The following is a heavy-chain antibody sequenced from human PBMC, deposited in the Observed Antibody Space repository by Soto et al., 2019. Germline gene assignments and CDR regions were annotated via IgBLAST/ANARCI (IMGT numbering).Heavy chain of an antibody. CDR1: GGTFSSYA. CDR3: ASHYNWNYKANIVY. J-gene: IGHJ4*02. Sequence: GASVKVSCKASGGTFSSYAISWVRQAPGQGLEWMGGIIPIFGTANYAQKFQGRVTITADESTSTAYMELSSLRSEDTAVYYCASHYNWNYKANIVYCGQGTLVTVSS. CDR2: IIPIFGTA. D-gene: IGHD1-7*01. V-gene: IGHV1-69*13.